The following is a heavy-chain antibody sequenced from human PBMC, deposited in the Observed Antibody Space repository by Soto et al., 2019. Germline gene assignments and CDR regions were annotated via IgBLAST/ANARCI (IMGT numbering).Heavy chain of an antibody. J-gene: IGHJ4*02. D-gene: IGHD6-19*01. CDR2: IKQDGTEK. V-gene: IGHV3-7*03. Sequence: PGGSLRLSCAASGFTFSSYLMNCVRQAPGKGLEWLARIKQDGTEKYYVDFVKGRFTISRDNAKNSVYLQMDSLRAEDTAVYYCARRGVGVAGIFDYWGQGTLVTVSS. CDR1: GFTFSSYL. CDR3: ARRGVGVAGIFDY.